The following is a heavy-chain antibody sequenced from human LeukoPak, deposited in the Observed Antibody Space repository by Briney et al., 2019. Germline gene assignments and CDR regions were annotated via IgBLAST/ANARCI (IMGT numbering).Heavy chain of an antibody. CDR3: ARDAAAGGWFDP. CDR1: GFTFSRNS. J-gene: IGHJ5*02. D-gene: IGHD6-13*01. CDR2: ISTSSSYI. Sequence: PGGSLRLSCAVSGFTFSRNSMNWVRQAPGKGLEWVSSISTSSSYIYYADSVKGRFTISRDNAKNSLYLQMKSLRAEDTAVYYCARDAAAGGWFDPWGQGTLVTVSS. V-gene: IGHV3-21*06.